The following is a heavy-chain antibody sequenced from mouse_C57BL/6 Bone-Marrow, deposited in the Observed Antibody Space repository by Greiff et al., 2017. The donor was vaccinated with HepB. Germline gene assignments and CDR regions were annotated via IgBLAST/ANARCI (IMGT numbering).Heavy chain of an antibody. D-gene: IGHD2-1*01. Sequence: VKLVESGPELVKPGASVKISCKASGYAFSSSWMNWVKQRPGKGLEWIGRIYPGDGDTNYNGKFKGKATLTADKSSSTAYMQPSSLTSEDSAVYFCARWIYYGNYYAMDYWGQGTSVTVSS. CDR1: GYAFSSSW. V-gene: IGHV1-82*01. CDR3: ARWIYYGNYYAMDY. J-gene: IGHJ4*01. CDR2: IYPGDGDT.